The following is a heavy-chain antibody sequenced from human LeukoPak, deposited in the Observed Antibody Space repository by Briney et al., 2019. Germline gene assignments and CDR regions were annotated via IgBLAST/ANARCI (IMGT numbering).Heavy chain of an antibody. J-gene: IGHJ6*02. CDR1: GFTFSSYA. CDR3: AKDSDPYGGRRQQLTYYYYYYGMDV. Sequence: GGSLRLSCAASGFTFSSYAMSWVRQAPGKGLEWVSAISGSGGSTYYADSVKGRFTISRDNSKNTLYLQMNSLRAEDTAVYYCAKDSDPYGGRRQQLTYYYYYYGMDVWGQGTTVTVSS. V-gene: IGHV3-23*01. D-gene: IGHD6-13*01. CDR2: ISGSGGST.